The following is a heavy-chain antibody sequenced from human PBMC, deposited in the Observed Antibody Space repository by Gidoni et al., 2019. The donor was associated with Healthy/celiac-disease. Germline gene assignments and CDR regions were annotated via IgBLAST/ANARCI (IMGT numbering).Heavy chain of an antibody. CDR2: INPRGGST. CDR3: ARARGDPTANYYYYGMDV. J-gene: IGHJ6*02. CDR1: GYTFTSYY. V-gene: IGHV1-46*01. D-gene: IGHD4-17*01. Sequence: QVQLVQSGAEVKKPGASVKVSCKASGYTFTSYYMHWVRQAPGQGLEWMGIINPRGGSTSYAQKFQGRVTMTRDTSTSTVYMELSSLRSEDTAVYYCARARGDPTANYYYYGMDVWGQGTTVTVSS.